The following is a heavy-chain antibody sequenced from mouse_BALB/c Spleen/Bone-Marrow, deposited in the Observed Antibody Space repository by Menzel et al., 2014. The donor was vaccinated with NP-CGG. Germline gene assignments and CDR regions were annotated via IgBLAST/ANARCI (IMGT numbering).Heavy chain of an antibody. J-gene: IGHJ3*01. Sequence: EVQRVESGGGLVQPGGSLKLSCAASGFDFSRYWMSWVRQAPGKGLEWIGEINPDSSTINYTPSLKDKFIISRDNAKNTLYLQMSKVRSGDTALYYCARLSYYGRFAYWGQGTLVTVSA. V-gene: IGHV4-1*02. CDR1: GFDFSRYW. CDR3: ARLSYYGRFAY. D-gene: IGHD1-1*01. CDR2: INPDSSTI.